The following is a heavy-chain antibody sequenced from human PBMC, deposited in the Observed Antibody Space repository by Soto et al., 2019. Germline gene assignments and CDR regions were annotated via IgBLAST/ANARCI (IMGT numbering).Heavy chain of an antibody. D-gene: IGHD6-13*01. V-gene: IGHV1-69*06. CDR2: IIPIFGTA. J-gene: IGHJ6*02. Sequence: QVQLVQSGAEVKKPGSSVKVSCTASGGTFSSYAISWVRQAPGQGLEWMGGIIPIFGTANYAQKFQGRVTINADKSTSTASMELSSLRSEDTAVYYCARVRVAAAVDYYYGMDVWGHGTTVTVSS. CDR1: GGTFSSYA. CDR3: ARVRVAAAVDYYYGMDV.